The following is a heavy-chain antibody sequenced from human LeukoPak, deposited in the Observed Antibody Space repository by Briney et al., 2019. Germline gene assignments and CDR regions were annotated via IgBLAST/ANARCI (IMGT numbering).Heavy chain of an antibody. Sequence: GGSLRLSCAASGFTFRDYYMGRIRQAPGKGLEWVSYITSSGSRIYNADSMKGRFTISRDNAKNSLYLQMNSLRAEDTAVYYCARAFNDAFDIWGQGTTVTVSS. J-gene: IGHJ3*02. V-gene: IGHV3-11*04. CDR3: ARAFNDAFDI. CDR2: ITSSGSRI. CDR1: GFTFRDYY.